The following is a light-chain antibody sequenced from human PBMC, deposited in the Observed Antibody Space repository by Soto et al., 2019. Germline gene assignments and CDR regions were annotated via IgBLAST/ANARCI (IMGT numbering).Light chain of an antibody. Sequence: TQPPSVSAAPGQKVTISCSGSSSNIGGNSVSWYQQLPGTAPKLLIYDDNKRPSGIPDRFSGSKSGTSATLGITGFQTGDEADYYCGSWDSSLSAYVFGTGTKAPS. V-gene: IGLV1-51*01. CDR2: DDN. J-gene: IGLJ1*01. CDR1: SSNIGGNS. CDR3: GSWDSSLSAYV.